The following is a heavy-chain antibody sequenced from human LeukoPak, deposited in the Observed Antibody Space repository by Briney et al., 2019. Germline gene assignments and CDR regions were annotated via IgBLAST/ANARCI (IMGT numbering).Heavy chain of an antibody. V-gene: IGHV4-59*01. CDR3: ASSPSLVVVTLAGLYY. CDR2: IYHNEDA. D-gene: IGHD2-21*02. CDR1: DGSISNYY. J-gene: IGHJ4*02. Sequence: PSETLSLTCTVSDGSISNYYWHWIRQPPGKGLEWIGYIYHNEDANYTPSLESRVTMSVDTSKNPFSLTLSSVTAADTAVYFCASSPSLVVVTLAGLYYWGQGTPVTVSS.